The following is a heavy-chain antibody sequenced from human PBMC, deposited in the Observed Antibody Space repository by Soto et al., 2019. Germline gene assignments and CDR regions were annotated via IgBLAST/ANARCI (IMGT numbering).Heavy chain of an antibody. J-gene: IGHJ6*02. D-gene: IGHD3-3*01. Sequence: GASVKVSCKASGYTFTSYYMHWVRQAPGQGLEWMGIINPSGGSTSYAQKFQGRVTMTRDTSTSTVYMELSSLRSEDTAVYYCARDQNADDFWSGYYRSGGMDVWGQGTTVTVSS. CDR3: ARDQNADDFWSGYYRSGGMDV. CDR2: INPSGGST. V-gene: IGHV1-46*01. CDR1: GYTFTSYY.